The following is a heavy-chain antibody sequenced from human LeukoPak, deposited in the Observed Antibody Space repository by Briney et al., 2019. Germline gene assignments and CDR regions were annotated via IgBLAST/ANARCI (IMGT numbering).Heavy chain of an antibody. Sequence: PGRSLRLSCAASGFTFSSYAMHWVRQAPGKGLEWVAVISYDGSNKYYADSVKGRFTISRDNSKNTLYLQMNSLRAEDTAVYYCRGGLRDYIDYWGQGTLVTVSS. J-gene: IGHJ4*02. CDR1: GFTFSSYA. V-gene: IGHV3-30-3*01. CDR3: RGGLRDYIDY. CDR2: ISYDGSNK. D-gene: IGHD5-12*01.